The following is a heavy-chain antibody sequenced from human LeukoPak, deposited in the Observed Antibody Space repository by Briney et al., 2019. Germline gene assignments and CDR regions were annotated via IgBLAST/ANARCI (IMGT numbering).Heavy chain of an antibody. Sequence: EASVTVSCKASGYTFTSYGISWVRQAPGQGLDWMGWINPNSGGTNYAQKFQGRVTMTRDTSISTVYMELSRLRSDDTAVYYCARTEKWLQSDAFDIWGQGTMVTVSS. D-gene: IGHD5-24*01. V-gene: IGHV1-2*02. CDR1: GYTFTSYG. CDR2: INPNSGGT. J-gene: IGHJ3*02. CDR3: ARTEKWLQSDAFDI.